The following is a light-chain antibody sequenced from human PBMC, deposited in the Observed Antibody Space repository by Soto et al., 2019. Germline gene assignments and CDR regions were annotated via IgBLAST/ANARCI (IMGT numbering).Light chain of an antibody. J-gene: IGKJ4*01. CDR1: QDISNS. CDR2: ATS. V-gene: IGKV1-27*01. Sequence: DIQMTQSPSSLSASVGDRVTITCRASQDISNSLAWYQQKPGKVPKVLIYATSILQSGVTARFSRSGSGTDFTLTSSSLQPEDVATFYCHNYNSAPLTFGGGTKVEI. CDR3: HNYNSAPLT.